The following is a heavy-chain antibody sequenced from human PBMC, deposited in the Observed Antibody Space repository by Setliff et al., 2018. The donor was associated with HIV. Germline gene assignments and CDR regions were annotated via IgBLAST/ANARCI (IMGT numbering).Heavy chain of an antibody. J-gene: IGHJ6*02. CDR2: IYFTGSS. CDR1: GGSISTYY. Sequence: TLSLTCTVSGGSISTYYWSWIRQPPGKGLEWIGSIYFTGSSDNNPSLKSRVTISVDTSKNQFSLKLNSVTAADTAVYYCARHGDSSGWFGAVYYGIDAWGQGTTVTVSS. D-gene: IGHD3-10*01. CDR3: ARHGDSSGWFGAVYYGIDA. V-gene: IGHV4-59*08.